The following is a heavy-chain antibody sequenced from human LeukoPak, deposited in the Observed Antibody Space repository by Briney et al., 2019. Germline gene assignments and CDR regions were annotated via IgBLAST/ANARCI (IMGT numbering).Heavy chain of an antibody. V-gene: IGHV3-48*03. CDR1: GFTSSSYE. CDR2: ISSSGSTI. D-gene: IGHD3-10*02. CDR3: AELGITMIGGV. Sequence: GGSLRLSGAASGFTSSSYEMNWARQAPGKGLEWVSYISSSGSTIYYADSVKGRFTISRDNAKNSLYLQMNSLRAEDTAVYYCAELGITMIGGVWGKGTTVTISS. J-gene: IGHJ6*04.